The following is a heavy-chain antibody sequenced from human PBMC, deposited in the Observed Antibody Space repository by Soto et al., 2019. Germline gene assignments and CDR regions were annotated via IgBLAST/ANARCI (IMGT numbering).Heavy chain of an antibody. CDR3: ARKASGSGYHYMDV. Sequence: GGSLRLSCAASGFTFSTYNMNWVRQAPGKGLEWVSYIGSGSITIYYADSVKGRFTISRDNAKNSLYLQMNSLRPEDTAVYYCARKASGSGYHYMDVWGLGTTVTVSS. J-gene: IGHJ6*03. CDR2: IGSGSITI. V-gene: IGHV3-48*01. CDR1: GFTFSTYN. D-gene: IGHD5-12*01.